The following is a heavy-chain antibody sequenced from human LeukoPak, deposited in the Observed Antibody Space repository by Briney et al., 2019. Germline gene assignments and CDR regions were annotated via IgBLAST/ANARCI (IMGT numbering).Heavy chain of an antibody. CDR1: GYTFTGYY. CDR2: INPNSGGT. J-gene: IGHJ4*02. Sequence: ASVKVSCKASGYTFTGYYMHWVRQAPGQGLEWMGWINPNSGGTNYAQKFQGRVTMTRDTSISTAYMELSRLRSDDTAVYYCARRPTSSGLEGLDYWGQGTLVTVSS. CDR3: ARRPTSSGLEGLDY. D-gene: IGHD3-22*01. V-gene: IGHV1-2*02.